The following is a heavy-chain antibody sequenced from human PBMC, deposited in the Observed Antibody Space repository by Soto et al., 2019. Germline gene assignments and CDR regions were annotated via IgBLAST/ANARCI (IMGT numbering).Heavy chain of an antibody. J-gene: IGHJ4*02. CDR1: GFTFSSYA. D-gene: IGHD2-15*01. CDR2: ISYDGSNK. Sequence: QVQLVESGGGVVQPGRSLRLSCAASGFTFSSYAMHWVRQAPGKGLEWVAVISYDGSNKYYADSVKGRFTISRDNSKNTLYLQMNSLRAEDTAVYYCARDPYSLRLFDYWGQGTLVTVSS. CDR3: ARDPYSLRLFDY. V-gene: IGHV3-30-3*01.